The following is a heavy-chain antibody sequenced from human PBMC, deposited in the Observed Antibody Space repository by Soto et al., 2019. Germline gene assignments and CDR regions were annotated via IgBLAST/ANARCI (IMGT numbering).Heavy chain of an antibody. CDR3: ARRRASDYGGNHHPYYFDR. D-gene: IGHD4-17*01. CDR2: ISYSGRT. CDR1: GASIITDNYF. V-gene: IGHV4-39*01. Sequence: SETLSLTCTVSGASIITDNYFWVWIRQSPRRGLELIGSISYSGRTYDNPSLQSRVTISIDASKNQFSLKLTSVTTADTAVYYCARRRASDYGGNHHPYYFDRWGQGALVTSPQ. J-gene: IGHJ4*02.